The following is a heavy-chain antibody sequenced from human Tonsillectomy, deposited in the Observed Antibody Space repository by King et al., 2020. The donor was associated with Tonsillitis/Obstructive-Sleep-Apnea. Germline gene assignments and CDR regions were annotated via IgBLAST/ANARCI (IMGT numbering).Heavy chain of an antibody. CDR3: ARFKDPNYYYRDV. D-gene: IGHD2-15*01. Sequence: QLQESGPGLVKPSETLSLTCTVSGDSIIRSSYYWGWIRQPPGKGLECIGSIYYSGSTYYNPSLKSRVTISVDMSRNQFSLKLSSVTAADTAVYYCARFKDPNYYYRDVWGKGTTVTVSS. V-gene: IGHV4-39*01. CDR1: GDSIIRSSYY. J-gene: IGHJ6*03. CDR2: IYYSGST.